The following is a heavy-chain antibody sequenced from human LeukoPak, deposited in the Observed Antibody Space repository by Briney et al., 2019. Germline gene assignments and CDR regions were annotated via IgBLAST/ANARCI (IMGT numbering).Heavy chain of an antibody. CDR1: GFTFSSYG. CDR2: ISYDGSNK. Sequence: PGRSLRLSCAASGFTFSSYGMHWVRQAPGKGLEWVAVISYDGSNKYYADSVKGRFTISRDNSKNTLYLQMNSLRAEDTAVYYCAKREAFDTWGQGTMVTVSS. CDR3: AKREAFDT. V-gene: IGHV3-30*18. J-gene: IGHJ3*02.